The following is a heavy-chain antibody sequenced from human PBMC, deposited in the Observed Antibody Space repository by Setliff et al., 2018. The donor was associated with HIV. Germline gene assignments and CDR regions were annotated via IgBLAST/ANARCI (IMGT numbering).Heavy chain of an antibody. D-gene: IGHD5-18*01. CDR2: VYVTGSS. J-gene: IGHJ4*02. V-gene: IGHV4-61*02. Sequence: SETLSLTCTVSGGSINSGSNYWTWIRQPTGKGLEWIGRVYVTGSSAYNPSLKSRVSMSVLGSRNQISLKLTSVTAADTAVYYCASRRMRGNSHGYFDYWGQGILVTVSS. CDR1: GGSINSGSNY. CDR3: ASRRMRGNSHGYFDY.